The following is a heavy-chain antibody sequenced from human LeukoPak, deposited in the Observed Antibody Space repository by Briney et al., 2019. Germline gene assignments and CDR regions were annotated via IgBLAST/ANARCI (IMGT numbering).Heavy chain of an antibody. CDR2: INPSGGST. Sequence: GASVKVSCKASGYTFTSYYMHWVRQAPGQGLEWMGIINPSGGSTSYAQKFQGRVTMTRDTSTSTVYMELSSLRSEDTAVYYCARHEPGYCSSTSCYEPIDYWGQGTLVTVSS. J-gene: IGHJ4*02. D-gene: IGHD2-2*01. V-gene: IGHV1-46*01. CDR3: ARHEPGYCSSTSCYEPIDY. CDR1: GYTFTSYY.